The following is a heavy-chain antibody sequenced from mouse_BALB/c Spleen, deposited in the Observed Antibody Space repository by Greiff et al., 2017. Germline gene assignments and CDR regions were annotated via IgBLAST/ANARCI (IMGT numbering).Heavy chain of an antibody. Sequence: DVKLQESGGGLVQPGGSRKLSCAASGFTFSSFGMHWVRQAPEKGLEWVAYISSGSSTIYYADTVKGRFTISRDNPKNTLFLQMTSLRSEDTAMYYCARSGVRGFYFDYWGQGTTLTVSS. CDR3: ARSGVRGFYFDY. CDR1: GFTFSSFG. D-gene: IGHD1-1*01. V-gene: IGHV5-17*02. J-gene: IGHJ2*01. CDR2: ISSGSSTI.